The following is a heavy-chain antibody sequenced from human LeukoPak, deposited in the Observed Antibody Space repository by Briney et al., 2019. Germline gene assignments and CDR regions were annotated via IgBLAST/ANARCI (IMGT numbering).Heavy chain of an antibody. D-gene: IGHD3-3*01. Sequence: HPGRSLRLSCAASGFTFSSYAMHWVRQAPGKGLEWVAVISYDGSNKYYADSVKGRFTISRDNSKNTLYLQMNSLRAEDTAVYYCARGSPFFGVVIIISWFDPWGQGTLVTVSS. J-gene: IGHJ5*02. CDR2: ISYDGSNK. CDR3: ARGSPFFGVVIIISWFDP. V-gene: IGHV3-30-3*01. CDR1: GFTFSSYA.